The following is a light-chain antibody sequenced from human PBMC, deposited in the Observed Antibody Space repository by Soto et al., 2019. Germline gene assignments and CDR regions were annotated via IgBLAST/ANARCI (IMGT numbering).Light chain of an antibody. CDR1: QSVSSSY. J-gene: IGKJ4*01. Sequence: EIVLTQSPGTLSLSPGERATLSGRASQSVSSSYLAWYQQKPGQAPRLLIYGASSRATGIPDRFSGSGSGTDFTLTISRLEPEDFAVYYCQQYGSSRFGGGTKV. CDR2: GAS. V-gene: IGKV3-20*01. CDR3: QQYGSSR.